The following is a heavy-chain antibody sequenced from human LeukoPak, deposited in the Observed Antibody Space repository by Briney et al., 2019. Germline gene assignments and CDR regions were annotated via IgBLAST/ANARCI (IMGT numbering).Heavy chain of an antibody. CDR3: ASTGLGYCSSTSCYFTY. CDR2: IYYSGST. J-gene: IGHJ4*02. CDR1: GGSISSSSYY. D-gene: IGHD2-2*01. V-gene: IGHV4-39*01. Sequence: SETLSLTCTVSGGSISSSSYYWGWIRQPPGKGLEWIGSIYYSGSTYYNPSLKSRVTISVDTSKNQFSLKLSSVTAADTAVYYCASTGLGYCSSTSCYFTYWGQGTLVTLSS.